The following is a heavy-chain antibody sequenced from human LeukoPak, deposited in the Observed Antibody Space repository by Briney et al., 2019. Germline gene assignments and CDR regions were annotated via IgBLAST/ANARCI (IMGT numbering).Heavy chain of an antibody. D-gene: IGHD3-3*01. Sequence: GGSLRLSCAASGFTFSSYWMSWVRQAPGKGLEWVANIKQDGSKKYYVDSVKGRLTISRDNAKNSLYLQMNSLRAEDTAVYYCARVGDFWSGYSHYYMDVWGKGTTVTVSS. V-gene: IGHV3-7*02. CDR2: IKQDGSKK. CDR3: ARVGDFWSGYSHYYMDV. J-gene: IGHJ6*03. CDR1: GFTFSSYW.